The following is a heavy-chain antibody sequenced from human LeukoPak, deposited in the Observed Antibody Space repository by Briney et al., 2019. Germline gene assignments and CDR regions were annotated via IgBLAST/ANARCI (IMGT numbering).Heavy chain of an antibody. D-gene: IGHD6-6*01. CDR2: IIPILGIA. V-gene: IGHV1-69*04. Sequence: ASVKVSCKASGGTFSSYAISWVRQAPGQGLEWMGRIIPILGIANYAQKLQGRVTMTTDTSTSTAYMELRSLRSDDTAVYYCARDIEYSSSSEDYWGQGTLVTVSS. CDR1: GGTFSSYA. J-gene: IGHJ4*02. CDR3: ARDIEYSSSSEDY.